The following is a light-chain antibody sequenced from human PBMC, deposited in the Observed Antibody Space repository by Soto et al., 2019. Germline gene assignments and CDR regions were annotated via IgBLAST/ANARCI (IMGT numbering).Light chain of an antibody. CDR3: HSRA. CDR1: QSVSSY. J-gene: IGKJ5*01. V-gene: IGKV3-11*01. Sequence: EIVFTQSPATLSLSPGDTATLSCRASQSVSSYLAWYQQKPGQAPRLLIYGASTRATGIPARFSGSGSGTDFTLTISELQPDDFATYYCHSRAFGQGTRLEI. CDR2: GAS.